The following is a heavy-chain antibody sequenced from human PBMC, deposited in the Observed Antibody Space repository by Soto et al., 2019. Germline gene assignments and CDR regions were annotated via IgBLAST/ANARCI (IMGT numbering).Heavy chain of an antibody. CDR1: YGCRCRCY. CDR2: IYYSGST. Sequence: VAYGCRCRCYPSRIQQPPGKGLEWIGYIYYSGSTNYNPSLKSRVTISVDTSKNQFSLKLSSVTAADTAVYYCAREGLIAAGFDYWGQGTLVTVSS. CDR3: AREGLIAAGFDY. V-gene: IGHV4-59*12. J-gene: IGHJ4*02. D-gene: IGHD6-13*01.